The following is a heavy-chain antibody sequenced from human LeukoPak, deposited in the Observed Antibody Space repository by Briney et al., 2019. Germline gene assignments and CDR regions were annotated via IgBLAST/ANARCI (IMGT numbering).Heavy chain of an antibody. V-gene: IGHV1-2*02. D-gene: IGHD1-26*01. CDR2: INPNSGGT. CDR1: GYTLTGYY. J-gene: IGHJ4*02. Sequence: ASVKVSCKASGYTLTGYYMHWVRQAPGQGLERMGWINPNSGGTNYAQKFQGRVTMTRDTSISTAYMELSRLRSDDTAVYYCARDPPGGDSGSYAFDYWGQGTLVTVSS. CDR3: ARDPPGGDSGSYAFDY.